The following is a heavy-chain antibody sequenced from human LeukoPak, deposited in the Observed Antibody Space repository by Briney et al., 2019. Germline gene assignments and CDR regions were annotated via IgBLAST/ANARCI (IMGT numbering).Heavy chain of an antibody. CDR2: ISWNSGSI. Sequence: PGRSLRLSCAASGFTFDDYAMHWARHAPGKGLEWVSGISWNSGSIGYADSVKGRFTISRDNAKNSLYLQMNSLRAEDTALYYCAKDKGIVVVPAAPLDYWGQGTLVTVSS. D-gene: IGHD2-2*01. J-gene: IGHJ4*02. CDR3: AKDKGIVVVPAAPLDY. V-gene: IGHV3-9*01. CDR1: GFTFDDYA.